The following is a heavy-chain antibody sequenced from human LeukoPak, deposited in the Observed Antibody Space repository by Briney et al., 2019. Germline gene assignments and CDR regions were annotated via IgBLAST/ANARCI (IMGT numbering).Heavy chain of an antibody. CDR1: GGSISSSSYY. Sequence: SETLSLTCTVSGGSISSSSYYWGWIRQPPGKGLEWIGSIYYSGSTYYNPSLKSRVTISVDTSKNQFSLKLSSVTAADTAVYYCARVGCSGGTCYRSRGAFDIWGQGTMVTVSS. D-gene: IGHD2-15*01. CDR3: ARVGCSGGTCYRSRGAFDI. J-gene: IGHJ3*02. V-gene: IGHV4-39*07. CDR2: IYYSGST.